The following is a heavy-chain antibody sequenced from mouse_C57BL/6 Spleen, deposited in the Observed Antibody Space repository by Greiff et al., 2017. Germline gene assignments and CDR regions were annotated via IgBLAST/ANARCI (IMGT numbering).Heavy chain of an antibody. Sequence: QVQLQQPGAELVMPGASVKLSCKASGYTFTSYWMHWVKQRPGQGLEWIGEIDPSDSYTNYNQKFKGKSTLAVDKSSSTAYMQLSSLTSEDSAVYYCARRGRYYYGSSYYYAMDYWGQGTSVTVSS. CDR3: ARRGRYYYGSSYYYAMDY. V-gene: IGHV1-69*01. CDR2: IDPSDSYT. D-gene: IGHD1-1*01. CDR1: GYTFTSYW. J-gene: IGHJ4*01.